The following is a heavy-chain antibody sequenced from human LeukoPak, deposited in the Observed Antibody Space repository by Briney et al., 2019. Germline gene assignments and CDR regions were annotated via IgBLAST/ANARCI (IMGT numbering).Heavy chain of an antibody. Sequence: GGSLRLSCTASGFTFSSYGMSWVRQAPGRGLECVSAISGSGGTTYYADSVKGRFTISRDNSKNTLYLQMNSLRAEDTAVYYCASSSGWYYYYYMDVWGKGTTVTVSS. CDR1: GFTFSSYG. V-gene: IGHV3-23*01. CDR2: ISGSGGTT. J-gene: IGHJ6*03. D-gene: IGHD6-19*01. CDR3: ASSSGWYYYYYMDV.